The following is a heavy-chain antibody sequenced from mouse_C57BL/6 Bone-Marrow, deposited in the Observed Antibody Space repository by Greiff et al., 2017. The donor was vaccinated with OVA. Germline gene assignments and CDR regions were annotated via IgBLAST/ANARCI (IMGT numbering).Heavy chain of an antibody. CDR2: ISSGGSYT. Sequence: EVKLVESGGDLVKPGGSLKLSCAASGFTFSSYGMSWVRQTPDKRLEWVATISSGGSYTYYPDSVKGRFTISRDNAKNTLYLQMSSLKSEDTAMYYCARHDDGYDPAMDYGGQGTSVTVSS. D-gene: IGHD2-2*01. CDR3: ARHDDGYDPAMDY. J-gene: IGHJ4*01. V-gene: IGHV5-6*02. CDR1: GFTFSSYG.